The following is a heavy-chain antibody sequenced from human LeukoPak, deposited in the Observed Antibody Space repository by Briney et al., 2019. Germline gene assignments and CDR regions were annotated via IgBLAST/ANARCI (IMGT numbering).Heavy chain of an antibody. J-gene: IGHJ6*02. V-gene: IGHV4-34*01. CDR2: INHSGST. CDR1: GGSFSGYY. D-gene: IGHD3-22*01. Sequence: NPSETLSLTCAVYGGSFSGYYWSWIRQPPGKGLEWIGEINHSGSTNYNPSLKSRVTISVDTSKNQFSLKLSSVTAADTAVYYCARSPSSGYSLPYYYYYGMDVWGQGTTVTVSS. CDR3: ARSPSSGYSLPYYYYYGMDV.